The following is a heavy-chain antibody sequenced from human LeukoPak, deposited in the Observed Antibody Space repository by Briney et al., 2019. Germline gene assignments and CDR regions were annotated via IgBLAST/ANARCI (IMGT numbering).Heavy chain of an antibody. Sequence: GGSLRLSCAASGFTLSNYWMGWVRRAPGKGLEWVANINQDGSEKHYVDFLKGRFTISRDNAKSSLYLQMNSLRAEDTAIYYCAKIRPRRGILGTGTKGGFDYWGQGTLVTVSS. CDR1: GFTLSNYW. CDR3: AKIRPRRGILGTGTKGGFDY. CDR2: INQDGSEK. D-gene: IGHD1/OR15-1a*01. V-gene: IGHV3-7*01. J-gene: IGHJ4*02.